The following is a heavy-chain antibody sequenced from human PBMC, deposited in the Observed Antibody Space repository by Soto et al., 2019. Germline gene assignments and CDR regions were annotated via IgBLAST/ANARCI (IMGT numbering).Heavy chain of an antibody. D-gene: IGHD3-3*01. V-gene: IGHV1-18*01. Sequence: ASVKVSCKASGYTFTSYGISWVRQAPGQGLEWMGWISAYNGNTNYAQKLQGRVTMTTDTSTSTAYMELRSLGSDDTAVYYCAREMGLTIFGVVIEDYYHYGMAVWGQGTSVTVSS. CDR2: ISAYNGNT. CDR3: AREMGLTIFGVVIEDYYHYGMAV. CDR1: GYTFTSYG. J-gene: IGHJ6*02.